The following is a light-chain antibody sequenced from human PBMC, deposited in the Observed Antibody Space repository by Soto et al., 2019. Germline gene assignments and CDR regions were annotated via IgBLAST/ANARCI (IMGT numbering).Light chain of an antibody. J-gene: IGKJ1*01. CDR3: QQYGSSPKT. CDR1: QSVSSSY. Sequence: EIVLTQSPGTLSLSPGERATLSCRASQSVSSSYLAWYQQKPGQAPRLLIYGASSRATGIPDRFSGSGSGTDFTLTISRLEPEDSAVYYCQQYGSSPKTFGQGPKVEIK. CDR2: GAS. V-gene: IGKV3-20*01.